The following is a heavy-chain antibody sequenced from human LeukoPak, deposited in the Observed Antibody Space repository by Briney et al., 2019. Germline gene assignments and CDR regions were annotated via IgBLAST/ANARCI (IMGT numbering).Heavy chain of an antibody. CDR1: GFSFNTYA. J-gene: IGHJ3*02. CDR2: VSYDGTNK. Sequence: GGSLRLSCAASGFSFNTYAMSWVRQAPGKGLEWVAFVSYDGTNKNYADSVKGRFTISRDNSKNTLYLQMNSLRTEDTAVYYCARRMAANAFDIWGQGTMVTVSS. V-gene: IGHV3-30-3*01. D-gene: IGHD5-24*01. CDR3: ARRMAANAFDI.